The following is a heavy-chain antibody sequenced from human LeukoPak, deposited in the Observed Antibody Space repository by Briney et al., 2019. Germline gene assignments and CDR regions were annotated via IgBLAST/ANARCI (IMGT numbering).Heavy chain of an antibody. CDR2: INTSGYT. CDR3: ARDYTVGPNDAFDF. Sequence: SEALSLTCTVSGGSISSHYWSWIRQPAGKGLEWIGRINTSGYTNYKSSLQSRVTMSVDTSKNQFSLKLTSVTAADTAVYYCARDYTVGPNDAFDFWGQGTMVTVSP. D-gene: IGHD1-26*01. J-gene: IGHJ3*01. CDR1: GGSISSHY. V-gene: IGHV4-4*07.